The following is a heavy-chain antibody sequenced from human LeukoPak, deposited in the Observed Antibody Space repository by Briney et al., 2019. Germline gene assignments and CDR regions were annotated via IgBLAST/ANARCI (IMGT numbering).Heavy chain of an antibody. CDR1: GGSVSSYY. V-gene: IGHV4-59*02. CDR3: ARARYANAWYAFDI. J-gene: IGHJ3*02. CDR2: LSHSGSS. D-gene: IGHD2-2*01. Sequence: SETLSLTCTVSGGSVSSYYWSWIRRPPGRGLEWIAYLSHSGSSDSNPSLTSRVPTLVDTSKNQFSLELTSVTAADTAVYYCARARYANAWYAFDIWGHGTMVTVSS.